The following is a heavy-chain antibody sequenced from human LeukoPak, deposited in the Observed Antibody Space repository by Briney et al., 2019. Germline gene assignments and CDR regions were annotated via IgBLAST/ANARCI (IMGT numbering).Heavy chain of an antibody. V-gene: IGHV1-2*02. CDR1: GYTFTDYY. CDR2: INPKSGGT. Sequence: ASVKVSCKSSGYTFTDYYVHWVRQAPGQGLEWMGWINPKSGGTNYAQNFQGRVTMTRNTSISTAYMELSRLRSDDTAVYYCASLSREWTFDYWGQGTLVTVSS. J-gene: IGHJ4*02. CDR3: ASLSREWTFDY. D-gene: IGHD3-3*01.